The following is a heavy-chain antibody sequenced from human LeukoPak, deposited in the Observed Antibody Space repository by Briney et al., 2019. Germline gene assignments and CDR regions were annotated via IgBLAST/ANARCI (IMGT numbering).Heavy chain of an antibody. Sequence: PSPTLSLTCTVSGDSLNSHCWSWIRQPAGKGLEWIGYICGRGGTNYDPSLRSRVTISEDTSKNRFSLKVTSVTAADTALYYCARNVGFYSHDSWGQGTLVTVSS. CDR1: GDSLNSHC. V-gene: IGHV4-59*08. J-gene: IGHJ4*02. D-gene: IGHD2-15*01. CDR3: ARNVGFYSHDS. CDR2: ICGRGGT.